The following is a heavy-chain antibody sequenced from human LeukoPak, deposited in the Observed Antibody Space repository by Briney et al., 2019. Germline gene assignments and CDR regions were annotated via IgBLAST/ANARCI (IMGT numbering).Heavy chain of an antibody. CDR1: GYTFTSYG. CDR3: ARGGYTYAPNIWFDP. D-gene: IGHD5-18*01. V-gene: IGHV1-2*02. CDR2: INPNSGGT. Sequence: ASVKVSCKASGYTFTSYGISWVRQAPGQGLEWMGWINPNSGGTNYAQKFQGRVTMTRDTSISTAYMELSRLTSDNTAVYYCARGGYTYAPNIWFDPWGQGTLVTVSS. J-gene: IGHJ5*02.